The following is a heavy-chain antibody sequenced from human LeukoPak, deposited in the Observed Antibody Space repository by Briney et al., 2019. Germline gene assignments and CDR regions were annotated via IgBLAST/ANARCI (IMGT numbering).Heavy chain of an antibody. D-gene: IGHD1-1*01. Sequence: GASVKVSCKTSGYTFSNYGISWVRQALGQGLEWMGWITAYNGNRLYAQGFQGRITLTTDTSTSTSYMELRSLEYDDTAIYYCARDNDKVVDHWGQGTLVTVSS. CDR1: GYTFSNYG. J-gene: IGHJ4*01. CDR2: ITAYNGNR. V-gene: IGHV1-18*01. CDR3: ARDNDKVVDH.